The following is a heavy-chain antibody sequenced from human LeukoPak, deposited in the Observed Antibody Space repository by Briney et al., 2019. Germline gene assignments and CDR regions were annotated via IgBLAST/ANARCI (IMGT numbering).Heavy chain of an antibody. Sequence: PGGSLRLSCAASGFTFTSYGMHWVRQAPGKGLEWVAVISHDGSKKHYGDSVKGRFTISRDNPENTVYLQMNSLRAEDTAEYYCAKEGYYGSGSFPDYWGQGTLVTVSS. V-gene: IGHV3-30*18. CDR1: GFTFTSYG. CDR2: ISHDGSKK. J-gene: IGHJ4*02. D-gene: IGHD3-10*01. CDR3: AKEGYYGSGSFPDY.